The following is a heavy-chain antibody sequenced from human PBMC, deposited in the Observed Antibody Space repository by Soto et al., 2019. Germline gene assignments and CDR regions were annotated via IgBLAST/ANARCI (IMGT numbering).Heavy chain of an antibody. CDR1: GFSFSSYT. J-gene: IGHJ3*02. Sequence: GGSLRLSCSASGFSFSSYTIYWVRQAPEKGLEYVSAISANGGTTYYADSVKGRFTVSRDNSKNTLYLQMSSLRAEDTANYDCVKGRYIYGYRDFDICGQGTMVTVSS. CDR3: VKGRYIYGYRDFDI. D-gene: IGHD5-18*01. CDR2: ISANGGTT. V-gene: IGHV3-64D*06.